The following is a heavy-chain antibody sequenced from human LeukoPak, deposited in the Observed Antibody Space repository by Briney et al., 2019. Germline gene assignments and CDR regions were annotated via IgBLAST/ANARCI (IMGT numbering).Heavy chain of an antibody. CDR2: MNPNSGNT. Sequence: ASVKVSCKASGYTFTSYDINWVRQATGQGLEWMGWMNPNSGNTGYAQKFQGRVTITRNTSISTAYMELSSLRSEDTAVYYCARGSSGYDYDYYYYYMDVWGKGTTVTVSS. CDR3: ARGSSGYDYDYYYYYMDV. J-gene: IGHJ6*03. CDR1: GYTFTSYD. V-gene: IGHV1-8*03. D-gene: IGHD5-12*01.